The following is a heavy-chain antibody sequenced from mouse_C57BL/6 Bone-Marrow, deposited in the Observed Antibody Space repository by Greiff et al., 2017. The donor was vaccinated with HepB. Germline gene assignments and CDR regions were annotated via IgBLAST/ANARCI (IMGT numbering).Heavy chain of an antibody. Sequence: EVKLVESGGGLVKPGGSLKLSCAASGFTFSSYAMSWVRQTPEKRLEWVATISDGGSYTYYPDNVKGRFTISRDNAKNNLYLQMSHLKSEDTAMYYCARGPIPTFDYWGQGTTLTVSS. CDR2: ISDGGSYT. CDR3: ARGPIPTFDY. V-gene: IGHV5-4*03. CDR1: GFTFSSYA. J-gene: IGHJ2*01.